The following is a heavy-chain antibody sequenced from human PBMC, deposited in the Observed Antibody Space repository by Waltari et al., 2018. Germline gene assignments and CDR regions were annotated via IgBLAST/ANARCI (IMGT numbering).Heavy chain of an antibody. CDR3: ARAVDYYGSGSYKYYFDY. CDR2: IYYSGRT. CDR1: GGSISSSSYY. D-gene: IGHD3-10*01. V-gene: IGHV4-39*07. Sequence: QLQLQESGPGLVKPSETLSLTCTVSGGSISSSSYYWGWIRQPPGKGLEWIGSIYYSGRTYYNPSLKSRVTISVDTSKNQFSLKLSSVTAADTAVYYCARAVDYYGSGSYKYYFDYWGQGTLVTVSS. J-gene: IGHJ4*02.